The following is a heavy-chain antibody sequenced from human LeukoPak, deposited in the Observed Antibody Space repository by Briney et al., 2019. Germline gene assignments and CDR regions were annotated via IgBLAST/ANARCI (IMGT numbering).Heavy chain of an antibody. Sequence: ASAKVSCKASGGTFSSYAISWVRQAPGQGLEWMGRISAYNGNTNYAQKLQGRVTMTTDTSTSTAYMELRSLRSDDTAVYYCARGTAYYDSSGIAGYWGQGTLVTVSS. CDR2: ISAYNGNT. CDR1: GGTFSSYA. D-gene: IGHD3-22*01. J-gene: IGHJ4*02. CDR3: ARGTAYYDSSGIAGY. V-gene: IGHV1-18*01.